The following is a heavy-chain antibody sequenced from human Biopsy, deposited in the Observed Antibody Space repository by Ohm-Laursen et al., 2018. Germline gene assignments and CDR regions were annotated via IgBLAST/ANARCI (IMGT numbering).Heavy chain of an antibody. CDR3: AKIHCSGGSCYPNAFDM. CDR2: ISWSSRNI. D-gene: IGHD2-15*01. CDR1: GFTFDDYA. Sequence: SLRLSCTASGFTFDDYAMHWVRQAPGKGLEWVSGISWSSRNIGYADSVKGRFTISRDNAKNFLYLQMNNLRPEDTALYYCAKIHCSGGSCYPNAFDMWGHGTRVTVS. J-gene: IGHJ3*02. V-gene: IGHV3-9*01.